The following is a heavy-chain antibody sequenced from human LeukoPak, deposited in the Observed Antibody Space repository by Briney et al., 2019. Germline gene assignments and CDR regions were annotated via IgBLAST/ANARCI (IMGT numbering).Heavy chain of an antibody. D-gene: IGHD3-10*01. V-gene: IGHV1-24*01. J-gene: IGHJ5*02. CDR1: GYTLTELS. Sequence: ASVTVSCKVSGYTLTELSMHWVRQAPGKGLEWMGGFDPEDGETIYAQKFQGRVTMTEDTSTDTAYMELSSLRSEDTAVYYCATVFAMVRGVTIPWGQGTLVTVSS. CDR2: FDPEDGET. CDR3: ATVFAMVRGVTIP.